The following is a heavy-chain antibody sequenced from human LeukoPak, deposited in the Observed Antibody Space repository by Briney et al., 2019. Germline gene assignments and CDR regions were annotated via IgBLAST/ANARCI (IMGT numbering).Heavy chain of an antibody. CDR1: RFTFSDYY. CDR2: SRTKGDSYNK. J-gene: IGHJ6*02. Sequence: GGSLRLSCAASRFTFSDYYMDWVRQAPGKGLEWVGLSRTKGDSYNKEYAASVRGRFSILRDESKNSAYLQMNSLRTEDRAVYLCVREYFYGMDVWGQGTTVTVSS. CDR3: VREYFYGMDV. V-gene: IGHV3-72*01.